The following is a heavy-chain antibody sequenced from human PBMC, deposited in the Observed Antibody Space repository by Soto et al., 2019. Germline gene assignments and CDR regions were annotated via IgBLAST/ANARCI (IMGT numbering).Heavy chain of an antibody. Sequence: PGGSLRLSCAASGFTFSSYSMNWVRKDPGQGLDWVSYISSSSSTIYYADSVKGRFTISRDNAKNSLYLQMNSLRADDTAVYYCARDSYDILTGYYSLYGMDVWGQGT. CDR1: GFTFSSYS. CDR3: ARDSYDILTGYYSLYGMDV. D-gene: IGHD3-9*01. V-gene: IGHV3-48*01. J-gene: IGHJ6*02. CDR2: ISSSSSTI.